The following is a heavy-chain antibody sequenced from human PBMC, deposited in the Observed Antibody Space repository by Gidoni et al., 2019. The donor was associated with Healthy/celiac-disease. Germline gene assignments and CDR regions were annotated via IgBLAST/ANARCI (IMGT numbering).Heavy chain of an antibody. CDR2: IYHSGST. Sequence: QVQLQESGPGLVKPSETLSLACTVSGYSISSGYYWGWIRQPPGKGLEWIGSIYHSGSTYYNPSLKSRVTISVDTSKNQFSLKLSSVTAADTAVYYCARARYSGSYPPADAFDIWGQGTMVTVSS. CDR1: GYSISSGYY. D-gene: IGHD1-26*01. V-gene: IGHV4-38-2*02. CDR3: ARARYSGSYPPADAFDI. J-gene: IGHJ3*02.